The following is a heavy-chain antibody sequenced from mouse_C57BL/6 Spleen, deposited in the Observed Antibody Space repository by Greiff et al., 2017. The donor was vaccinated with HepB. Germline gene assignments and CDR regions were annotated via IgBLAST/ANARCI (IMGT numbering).Heavy chain of an antibody. Sequence: QVQLQQPGAELVKPGASVKVSCKASGYTFTSYWMHWVKQRPGQGLEWIGRIHPSDSDTNYNQKFKGKATLTVDESSSTAYMQLSSLTSEDSAVYYCAIVYSNGSFDVWGTGTTVTVSS. D-gene: IGHD2-5*01. V-gene: IGHV1-74*01. CDR1: GYTFTSYW. CDR3: AIVYSNGSFDV. CDR2: IHPSDSDT. J-gene: IGHJ1*03.